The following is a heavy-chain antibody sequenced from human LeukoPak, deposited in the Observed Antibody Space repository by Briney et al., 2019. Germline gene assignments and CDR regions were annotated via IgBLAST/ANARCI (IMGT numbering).Heavy chain of an antibody. V-gene: IGHV3-15*01. CDR2: IKTKAEGETT. CDR3: TKLWLGGFDI. CDR1: GFTFSNTW. J-gene: IGHJ3*02. Sequence: GGSLRLSCAASGFTFSNTWMTWVRQAPGKGLEWVGRIKTKAEGETTDFAAPVKGRFTISRDDSKTRLYLHMNSLKTEDTAVYFCTKLWLGGFDIWGQGTMVTVSS. D-gene: IGHD3-10*01.